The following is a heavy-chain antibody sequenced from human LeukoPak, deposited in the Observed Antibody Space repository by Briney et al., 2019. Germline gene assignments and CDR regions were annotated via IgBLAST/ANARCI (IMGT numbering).Heavy chain of an antibody. V-gene: IGHV3-23*01. CDR2: MSGDATST. Sequence: PGGSLRLSCAASEFTVSNKYMTWVRQAPGKGLEWVSTMSGDATSTYYADSVKGRFTISRDNSKNTLYLQMNSLRAEDTAVYYCARGGTLEYFQYWGQGTLVSVSS. J-gene: IGHJ1*01. CDR3: ARGGTLEYFQY. CDR1: EFTVSNKY.